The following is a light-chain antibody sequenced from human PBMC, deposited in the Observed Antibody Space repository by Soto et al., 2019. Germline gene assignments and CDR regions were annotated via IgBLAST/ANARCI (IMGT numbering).Light chain of an antibody. CDR3: QHYNSYSEA. Sequence: DIQMTQSPSTLSGSVGDRVTITCRASQTISSWLAWYQQKPGKAPKLLIYKASTLKSGVPSRFSGSGSGTEFTLTISRLQPDDFATYSCQHYNSYSEAFGEGTKVEL. CDR1: QTISSW. J-gene: IGKJ1*01. CDR2: KAS. V-gene: IGKV1-5*03.